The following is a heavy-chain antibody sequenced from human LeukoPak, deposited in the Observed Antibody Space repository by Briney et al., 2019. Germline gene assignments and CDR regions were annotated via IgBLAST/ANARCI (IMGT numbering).Heavy chain of an antibody. D-gene: IGHD1-26*01. CDR1: GFTFSSYA. Sequence: GGSLRLSCAASGFTFSSYAMHWVRQAPGKGLEWVAVISYDGSNKYYADSVKGRFTISRDNSKNTLYLQMNSLRAEDTAVYYCAKDLEGGSYYGYWGQGTLVTVSS. J-gene: IGHJ4*02. CDR2: ISYDGSNK. CDR3: AKDLEGGSYYGY. V-gene: IGHV3-30*04.